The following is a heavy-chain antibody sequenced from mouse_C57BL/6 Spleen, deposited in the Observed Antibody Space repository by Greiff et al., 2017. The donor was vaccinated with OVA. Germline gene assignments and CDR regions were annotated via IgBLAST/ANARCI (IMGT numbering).Heavy chain of an antibody. CDR2: IYPGDGDT. CDR1: GYAFSSYW. V-gene: IGHV1-80*01. Sequence: VQLQQSGAELVKPGASVKISCKASGYAFSSYWMNWVKQRPGKGLEWIGQIYPGDGDTNYNGKFKGKATLTADKSSSTAYMQLSSLTSEDSAVYFCAKEGDYYGSRPFDYWGQGTTLTVSS. J-gene: IGHJ2*01. CDR3: AKEGDYYGSRPFDY. D-gene: IGHD1-1*01.